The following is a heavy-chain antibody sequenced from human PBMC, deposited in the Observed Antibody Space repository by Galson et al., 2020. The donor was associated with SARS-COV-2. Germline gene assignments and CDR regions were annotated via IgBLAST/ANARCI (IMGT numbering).Heavy chain of an antibody. Sequence: SQTLSLTCAVYGGSFSDYSWTWVRQPPGKWLEWIGEISHSGSTNYSPSLKSRVFMSVDTSKNQFSLKLSSVTAADTAVYYCARGGSRPIMAFDYYYFYMDVWGKGTTVTVSS. CDR1: GGSFSDYS. D-gene: IGHD3-10*01. J-gene: IGHJ6*03. CDR2: ISHSGST. V-gene: IGHV4-34*01. CDR3: ARGGSRPIMAFDYYYFYMDV.